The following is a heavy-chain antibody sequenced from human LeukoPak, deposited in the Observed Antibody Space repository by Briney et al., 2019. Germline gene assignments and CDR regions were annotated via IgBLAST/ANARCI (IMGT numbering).Heavy chain of an antibody. CDR2: ISSSSSYI. V-gene: IGHV3-21*01. J-gene: IGHJ1*01. CDR1: GFTFSSYS. D-gene: IGHD6-19*01. Sequence: GGSLRLSCAASGFTFSSYSMNWVRQAPGEGLEWVSSISSSSSYIYYADSVKGRFTISRDNAKNSLYLQMNSLRAEDTAVYYCARAASGYSSGWYGYFQHWGQGTLVTVSS. CDR3: ARAASGYSSGWYGYFQH.